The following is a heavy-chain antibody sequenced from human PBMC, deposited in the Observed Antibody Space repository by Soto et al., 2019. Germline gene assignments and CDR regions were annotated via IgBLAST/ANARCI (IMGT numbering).Heavy chain of an antibody. CDR1: GGTFSSYA. CDR3: ARDGGYYYDSSGYLSDAFDI. D-gene: IGHD3-22*01. CDR2: IVPILRPP. V-gene: IGHV1-69*01. J-gene: IGHJ3*02. Sequence: SLKVSCKASGGTFSSYAINWVRQAPGQGLVLMVGIVPILRPPNYAQKFQGRVTITADESTSTAYMELSSLRSEDTAVYYCARDGGYYYDSSGYLSDAFDIW.